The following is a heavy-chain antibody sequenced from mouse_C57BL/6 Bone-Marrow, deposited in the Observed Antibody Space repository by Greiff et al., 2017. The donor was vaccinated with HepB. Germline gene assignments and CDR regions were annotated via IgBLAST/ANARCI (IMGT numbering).Heavy chain of an antibody. CDR1: GYSITSGYY. CDR2: ISYDGSN. V-gene: IGHV3-6*01. D-gene: IGHD1-1*01. CDR3: ARDHYYGSLYYFDY. J-gene: IGHJ2*01. Sequence: ESGPGLVKPSQSLSLTCSVTGYSITSGYYWNWIRQFPGNKLEWMGYISYDGSNNYNPSLKNRISITRDTSKNQFFLKLNSVTTEDTATYYSARDHYYGSLYYFDYWGQGTTLTVSS.